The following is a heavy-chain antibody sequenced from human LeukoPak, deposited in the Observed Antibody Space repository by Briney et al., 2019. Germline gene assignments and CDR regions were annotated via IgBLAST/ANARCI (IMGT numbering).Heavy chain of an antibody. J-gene: IGHJ6*02. V-gene: IGHV4-59*08. CDR3: ARRGSRLLWFGESTSYYYYGMDV. D-gene: IGHD3-10*01. CDR2: IYDSGNT. CDR1: GGSISSYY. Sequence: PSETLSLTCTVSGGSISSYYWSWIRQPPGKGLEWIGYIYDSGNTNYSPSLKSRVTISVDTSKNQFSLKLSSVTAADTAVYYCARRGSRLLWFGESTSYYYYGMDVWGQGTTVTVSS.